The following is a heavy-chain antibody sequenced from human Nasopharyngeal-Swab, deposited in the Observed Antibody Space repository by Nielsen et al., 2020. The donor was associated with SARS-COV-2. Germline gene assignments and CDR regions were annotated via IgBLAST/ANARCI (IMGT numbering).Heavy chain of an antibody. D-gene: IGHD1-26*01. J-gene: IGHJ4*02. Sequence: GSLRLSCTVSGASISSYYWSWIRQPPGKGPERLGEINQSGRTNYNPSLKSRVTISVDTAKNQFSLKLSSVTAADTAVYYCARDGGGSYYWHYFDYWGQGTLVTVSS. CDR1: GASISSYY. V-gene: IGHV4-34*01. CDR2: INQSGRT. CDR3: ARDGGGSYYWHYFDY.